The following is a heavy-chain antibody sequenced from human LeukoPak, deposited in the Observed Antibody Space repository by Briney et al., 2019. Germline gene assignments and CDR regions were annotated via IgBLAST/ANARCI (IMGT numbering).Heavy chain of an antibody. J-gene: IGHJ4*02. CDR3: ARDSSSWYEDGFDY. Sequence: ASVKVSCKASGGTFSNYAINWVRQAPGPGLEWMGGIIPIFGTANYAQKFQGRVTITADESTSTAYMELSSLRSEDTAVYYCARDSSSWYEDGFDYWGQGTLVTVSS. CDR2: IIPIFGTA. CDR1: GGTFSNYA. V-gene: IGHV1-69*13. D-gene: IGHD6-13*01.